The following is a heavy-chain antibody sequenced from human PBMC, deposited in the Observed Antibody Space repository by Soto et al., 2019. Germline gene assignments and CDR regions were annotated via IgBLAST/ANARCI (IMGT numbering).Heavy chain of an antibody. D-gene: IGHD3-10*01. CDR2: ISSSSSYI. J-gene: IGHJ5*02. Sequence: EVQLVESGGGLVKPGGSLRLSCAASGFTFSSYSMNWVRQAPGKALEWVSSISSSSSYIYYADSVKGRFTISRDNAKNSLYLQMNSLRAEDTAVYYCARDTGFWFDPWGHGTLVTVSS. V-gene: IGHV3-21*01. CDR3: ARDTGFWFDP. CDR1: GFTFSSYS.